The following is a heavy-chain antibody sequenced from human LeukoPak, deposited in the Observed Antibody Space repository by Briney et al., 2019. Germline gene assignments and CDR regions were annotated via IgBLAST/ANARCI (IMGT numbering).Heavy chain of an antibody. Sequence: GGPLRLSCAASGFTFSSYWMTWVRQAPGKGLEWVANIKQDGREKNYVDSVKGRFTISRDNAKNSLYLQMSSLRAEDTAVYYCARLRPDDFDIWGQGTMVTVSS. CDR2: IKQDGREK. CDR1: GFTFSSYW. J-gene: IGHJ3*02. CDR3: ARLRPDDFDI. V-gene: IGHV3-7*01. D-gene: IGHD3-3*01.